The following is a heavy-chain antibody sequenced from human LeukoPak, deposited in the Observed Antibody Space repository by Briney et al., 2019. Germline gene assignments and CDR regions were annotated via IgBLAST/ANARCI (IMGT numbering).Heavy chain of an antibody. CDR3: VRDGGVSGYDLLDY. Sequence: GGSLRLSCAASGFAFSDYWMTWVRQAPGKGLEWVAHINQDGSKEHYMDSVKARFTISRDNAKNTLSLQMNSLRAEDTAVYYCVRDGGVSGYDLLDYWGQGTLVTVSS. V-gene: IGHV3-7*01. J-gene: IGHJ4*02. CDR2: INQDGSKE. D-gene: IGHD5-12*01. CDR1: GFAFSDYW.